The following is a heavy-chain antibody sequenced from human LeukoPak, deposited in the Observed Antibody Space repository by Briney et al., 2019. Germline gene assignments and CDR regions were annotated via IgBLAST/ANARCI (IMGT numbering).Heavy chain of an antibody. CDR1: GFTFSSYW. CDR3: LVTTRSRGFDY. V-gene: IGHV3-7*01. CDR2: IRQDGSFQ. J-gene: IGHJ4*02. Sequence: GGSLRLSCAASGFTFSSYWMRWVRQAPGKGREGVANIRQDGSFQNSVASVKPLFPISRDNPKNSVYLQMSSLRAEDTAVYYCLVTTRSRGFDYWGQGTLITVSS. D-gene: IGHD1/OR15-1a*01.